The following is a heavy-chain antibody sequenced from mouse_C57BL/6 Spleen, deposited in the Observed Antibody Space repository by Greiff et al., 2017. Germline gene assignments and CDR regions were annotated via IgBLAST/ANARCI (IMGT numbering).Heavy chain of an antibody. CDR3: ARSRYYGSSYEGWDY. CDR2: IFPGSGST. J-gene: IGHJ2*01. D-gene: IGHD1-1*01. V-gene: IGHV1-75*01. CDR1: GYTFTDYY. Sequence: VKLMESGPELVKPGASVKISCKASGYTFTDYYINWVKQRPGQGLEWIGWIFPGSGSTYYNEKFKGKATLTVDKSSSTAYMLLSSLTSEDSAVYFCARSRYYGSSYEGWDYWGQGTTLTVSS.